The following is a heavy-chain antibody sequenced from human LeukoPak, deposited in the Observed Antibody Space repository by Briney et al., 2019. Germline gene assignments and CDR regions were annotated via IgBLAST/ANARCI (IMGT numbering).Heavy chain of an antibody. CDR2: IYTTGKT. J-gene: IGHJ4*02. Sequence: SETLSLTCTVSSSSINSYYWGWVRQPAGRGLEWIGRIYTTGKTDYNPSLKSRLTMSVDTSKRQFSLNLRSVTAADTAIYYCARHGYTASHYFLDFWSQGTLVTVSS. CDR1: SSSINSYY. CDR3: ARHGYTASHYFLDF. V-gene: IGHV4-4*07. D-gene: IGHD3-16*01.